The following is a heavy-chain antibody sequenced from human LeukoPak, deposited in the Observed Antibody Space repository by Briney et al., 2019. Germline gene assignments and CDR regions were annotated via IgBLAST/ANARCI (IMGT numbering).Heavy chain of an antibody. D-gene: IGHD2-2*02. J-gene: IGHJ6*02. V-gene: IGHV3-33*01. CDR3: ARAGYTTTPYDYGLDV. CDR1: GFTFSSYG. CDR2: IWYDGSNK. Sequence: GGSLRLSCAASGFTFSSYGMHWVRQAPGKGLEWVAVIWYDGSNKYHADSVKGRVTISRDNSKNTLYLQMNSLRAEDTAVYYCARAGYTTTPYDYGLDVWGQGTTVTVSS.